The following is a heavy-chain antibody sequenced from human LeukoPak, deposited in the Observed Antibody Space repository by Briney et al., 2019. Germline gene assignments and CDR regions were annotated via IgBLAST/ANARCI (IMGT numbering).Heavy chain of an antibody. J-gene: IGHJ4*02. CDR1: GFTFSSYA. CDR3: AKEGMPFVMVSSPFDY. V-gene: IGHV3-23*01. Sequence: PGGSLRLSCAASGFTFSSYAMSWVRQAPGKGLEWVSAISGSGGSTYYADSVKGRFTISRDNSKNTLYLQMNSLRAEDTAVYYCAKEGMPFVMVSSPFDYWGQGTLVTVSS. D-gene: IGHD2-15*01. CDR2: ISGSGGST.